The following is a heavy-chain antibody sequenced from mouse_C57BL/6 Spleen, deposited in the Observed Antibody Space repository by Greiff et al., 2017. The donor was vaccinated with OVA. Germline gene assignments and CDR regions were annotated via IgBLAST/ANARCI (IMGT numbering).Heavy chain of an antibody. Sequence: VQLQESGAELVKPGASVKMSCKASGYTFTTYPIEWMKQNHGKSLEWIGNFHPYNDDTKYNEKFKGKATLTVEKSSSTVYLELSRLTSDYSAVYYCARMGTYYYGSSYGFAYWGQGTLVTVSA. V-gene: IGHV1-47*01. CDR2: FHPYNDDT. D-gene: IGHD1-1*01. CDR1: GYTFTTYP. J-gene: IGHJ3*01. CDR3: ARMGTYYYGSSYGFAY.